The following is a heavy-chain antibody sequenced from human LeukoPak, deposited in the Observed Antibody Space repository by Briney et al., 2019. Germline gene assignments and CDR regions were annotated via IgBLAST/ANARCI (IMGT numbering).Heavy chain of an antibody. J-gene: IGHJ4*02. CDR2: IIPIFGTA. CDR3: ARGQVGATRFSTLDY. V-gene: IGHV1-69*13. CDR1: GGTFSSYA. Sequence: ASVKVSCKASGGTFSSYAISWVRQAPGQGLEWMGGIIPIFGTANYAQKFQGRVTITADESTSTAYMELSSLRSEDTAVYYCARGQVGATRFSTLDYWGQGTLVTVSS. D-gene: IGHD1-26*01.